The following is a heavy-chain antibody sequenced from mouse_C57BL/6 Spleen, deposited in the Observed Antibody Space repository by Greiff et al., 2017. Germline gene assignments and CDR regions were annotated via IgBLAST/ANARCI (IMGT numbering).Heavy chain of an antibody. V-gene: IGHV1-55*01. CDR2: IYPGSGST. D-gene: IGHD1-1*01. CDR1: GYTFTSYW. CDR3: AREYYGSGDY. Sequence: QVHVKQPGAELVKPGASVKMSCKASGYTFTSYWITWVKQRPGQGLEWIGDIYPGSGSTNYNEKFKSKATLTVDTSSSTAYMQLSSLTSEDSAVYYCAREYYGSGDYWGQGTTLTVSS. J-gene: IGHJ2*01.